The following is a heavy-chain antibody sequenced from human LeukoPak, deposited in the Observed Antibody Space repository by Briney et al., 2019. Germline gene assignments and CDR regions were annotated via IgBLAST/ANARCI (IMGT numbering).Heavy chain of an antibody. CDR3: AGIPGFGELANAFDI. J-gene: IGHJ3*02. D-gene: IGHD3-10*01. CDR1: GGSISSGSW. V-gene: IGHV4-4*02. Sequence: PSGTLSLTCAVSGGSISSGSWWNWVRQPPGKGLEWIGEIYHSGSTNCNPSLKSRVTISLDKSKNQSSLKLTSVTAADTAVYYCAGIPGFGELANAFDIWGQGTMVTVSS. CDR2: IYHSGST.